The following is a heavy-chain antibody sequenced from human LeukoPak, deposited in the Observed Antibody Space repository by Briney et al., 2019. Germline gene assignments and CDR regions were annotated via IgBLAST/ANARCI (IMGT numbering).Heavy chain of an antibody. V-gene: IGHV1-69*04. CDR3: ARDQGPYQLLWGNWFDP. Sequence: ASVKVSCKASGGTFSSYAISWVRQAPGQGLEWMGRIIPILGIANYAQKFQGRVTITADKSTSTAYMELSSLRSEDTAVYYCARDQGPYQLLWGNWFDPWGQGTLVTVSS. J-gene: IGHJ5*02. CDR2: IIPILGIA. CDR1: GGTFSSYA. D-gene: IGHD2-2*01.